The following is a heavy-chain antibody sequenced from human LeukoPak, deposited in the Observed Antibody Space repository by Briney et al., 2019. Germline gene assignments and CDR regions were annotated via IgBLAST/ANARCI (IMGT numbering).Heavy chain of an antibody. D-gene: IGHD4-23*01. Sequence: GGSLRLSCAASGFTFSSYAMHWVRQAPGKGLEWVAVISYDGSNKYYADSVKGRFTISRDNSKNTLYLQMNSLRAEDTAVYYCAKAEGDYGGYFDYWGQGTLVTVSS. CDR2: ISYDGSNK. J-gene: IGHJ4*02. V-gene: IGHV3-30-3*01. CDR3: AKAEGDYGGYFDY. CDR1: GFTFSSYA.